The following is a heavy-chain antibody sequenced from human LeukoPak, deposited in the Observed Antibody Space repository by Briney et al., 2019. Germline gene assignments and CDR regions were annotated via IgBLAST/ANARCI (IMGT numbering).Heavy chain of an antibody. J-gene: IGHJ4*02. V-gene: IGHV3-23*01. CDR1: GFTFSTFA. Sequence: GGSLRLSCAASGFTFSTFAMIWVRQPPGKGLEWVSSIFPSGGEIHYADSVRGRFTISRDNSKSTLYLQMNSLRAEDTAVYYCARDRPYDSSGYYYVWLYYFDYWGQGTLVTVSS. D-gene: IGHD3-22*01. CDR3: ARDRPYDSSGYYYVWLYYFDY. CDR2: IFPSGGEI.